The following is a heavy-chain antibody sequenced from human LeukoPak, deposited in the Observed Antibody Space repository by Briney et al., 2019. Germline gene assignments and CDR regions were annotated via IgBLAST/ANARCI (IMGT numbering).Heavy chain of an antibody. CDR3: ALSMTTSAAGAFDI. V-gene: IGHV1-2*06. D-gene: IGHD2/OR15-2a*01. J-gene: IGHJ3*02. Sequence: ASVKVSCKASGYTFSDNYIHWFRQAPGHGLEWMGRIDPNGGATNYAQTFHGRVSMTSDTSISTAAMELSGLRSDDAAVYYCALSMTTSAAGAFDIWGQGTMVTVSS. CDR2: IDPNGGAT. CDR1: GYTFSDNY.